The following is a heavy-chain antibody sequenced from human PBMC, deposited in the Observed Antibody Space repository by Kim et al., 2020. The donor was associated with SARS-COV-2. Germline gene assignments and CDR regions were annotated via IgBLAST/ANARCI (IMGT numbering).Heavy chain of an antibody. V-gene: IGHV3-33*01. Sequence: GGSLRLSCAASGFSFRNYGMHWVRQAPGKGLEWVAVIWYDGSNKYYADSVKGRFTISRDNSKSTLYLQMNSLRVEDTAVYYCAREGSWARLDYCGQGTLVTVSS. J-gene: IGHJ4*02. CDR1: GFSFRNYG. CDR2: IWYDGSNK. D-gene: IGHD6-13*01. CDR3: AREGSWARLDY.